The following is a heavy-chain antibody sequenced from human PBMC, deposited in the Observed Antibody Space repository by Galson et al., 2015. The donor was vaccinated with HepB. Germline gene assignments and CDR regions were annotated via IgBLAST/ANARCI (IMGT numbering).Heavy chain of an antibody. J-gene: IGHJ6*03. CDR1: GDSVSSNSAA. Sequence: CAISGDSVSSNSAAWNWIRQSPSRGLEWLGRTYYRSKWYNDYAVSVKSRITINPDTSKNQFSLQLNSVTPEDTAVYYCARGEITGRLLHGRLGQRDHGRPPRGPDYYMDVWGKGTTVTVSS. CDR3: ARGEITGRLLHGRLGQRDHGRPPRGPDYYMDV. V-gene: IGHV6-1*01. D-gene: IGHD3-16*01. CDR2: TYYRSKWYN.